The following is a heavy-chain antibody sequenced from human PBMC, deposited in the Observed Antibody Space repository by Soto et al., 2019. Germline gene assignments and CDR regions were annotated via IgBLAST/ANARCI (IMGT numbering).Heavy chain of an antibody. V-gene: IGHV1-69*12. CDR3: ARSEPYLVPAATPYYYYGMDV. J-gene: IGHJ6*04. D-gene: IGHD2-2*01. CDR1: GGTFSSYA. Sequence: QVQLVQSGAEVKKPGSSVKVSCKASGGTFSSYAISWVRQAPGQGLEWMGGIIPIFGTANYAQKFQGRVTITADESTSTAYMELSSLRSEDTAVYYCARSEPYLVPAATPYYYYGMDVWGKWTTVTVSS. CDR2: IIPIFGTA.